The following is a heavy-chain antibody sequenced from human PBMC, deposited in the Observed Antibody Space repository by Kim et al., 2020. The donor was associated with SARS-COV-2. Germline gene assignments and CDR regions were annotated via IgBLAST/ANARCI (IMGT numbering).Heavy chain of an antibody. CDR3: ARDVHLSPYDYGMAV. D-gene: IGHD3-16*02. Sequence: SETLSLTCTVSGGSISSSSYYWGWIRQPPGKGLEWIGRIYSSGSTNYNPSLKSRVTISVDTSKNQFSLKLSSVTAADTAVYYCARDVHLSPYDYGMAVWGQGTLVTVSS. CDR1: GGSISSSSYY. V-gene: IGHV4-39*07. CDR2: IYSSGST. J-gene: IGHJ6*02.